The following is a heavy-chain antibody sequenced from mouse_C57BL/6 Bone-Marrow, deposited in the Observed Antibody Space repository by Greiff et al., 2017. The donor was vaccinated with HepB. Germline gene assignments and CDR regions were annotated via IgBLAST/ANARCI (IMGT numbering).Heavy chain of an antibody. V-gene: IGHV8-12*01. J-gene: IGHJ2*01. D-gene: IGHD2-2*01. CDR1: GFSLSTSGMG. Sequence: SSQTLSLTCSFSGFSLSTSGMGVSWIRQPSGKGLEWLAHIYWDDDKRYNPSLKSRLTISKDTSRNQVFLKITSVDTADTATYYCARSDGYDGLDYFDYWGQGTTLTVSS. CDR2: IYWDDDK. CDR3: ARSDGYDGLDYFDY.